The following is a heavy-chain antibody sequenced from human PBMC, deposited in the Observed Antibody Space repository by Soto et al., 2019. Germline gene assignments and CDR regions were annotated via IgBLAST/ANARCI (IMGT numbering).Heavy chain of an antibody. Sequence: EVKLLESGGGLVQPGGSLRLSCAASGFTFSIYAMNWVRLAPGKGLEWVSALSASGDNTYYADSVKGRFTISRDNSKNTRYLQMNSLRGEETAGYTCAKAGTHSYSDCWGQGTLVTVSS. D-gene: IGHD1-1*01. J-gene: IGHJ4*02. CDR3: AKAGTHSYSDC. CDR2: LSASGDNT. V-gene: IGHV3-23*01. CDR1: GFTFSIYA.